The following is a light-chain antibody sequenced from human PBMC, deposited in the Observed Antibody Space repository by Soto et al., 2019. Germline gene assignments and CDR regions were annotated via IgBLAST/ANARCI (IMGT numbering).Light chain of an antibody. J-gene: IGLJ3*02. V-gene: IGLV1-47*01. Sequence: QSVLTQSPSASGTPGQRVTISCSGSRSNIGRNFAYWYQHVPGTAPRLLIQRNNERSSGVPDRFSGSKSGTSVSLAISGLRSDDEATYYCAAWDDTLDAQVFGGGTKLTVL. CDR2: RNN. CDR3: AAWDDTLDAQV. CDR1: RSNIGRNF.